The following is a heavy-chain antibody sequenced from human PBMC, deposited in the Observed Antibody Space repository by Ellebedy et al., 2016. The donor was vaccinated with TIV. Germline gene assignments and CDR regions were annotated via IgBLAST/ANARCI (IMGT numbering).Heavy chain of an antibody. CDR3: ARCDFDPANAFEI. CDR1: GFTFSRHA. V-gene: IGHV3-23*01. J-gene: IGHJ3*02. CDR2: IGGSGITT. D-gene: IGHD3-9*01. Sequence: PGGSLRLSCAASGFTFSRHAMTWVRQAPGKGLAWISVIGGSGITTYYADYVRGRFTMSRDNAENTLYLQMDSLGAEDMAVYYCARCDFDPANAFEIWGQGTMVTVFS.